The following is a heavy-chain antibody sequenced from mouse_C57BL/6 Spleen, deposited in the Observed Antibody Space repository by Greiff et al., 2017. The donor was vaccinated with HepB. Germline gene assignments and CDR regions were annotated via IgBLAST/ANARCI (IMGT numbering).Heavy chain of an antibody. J-gene: IGHJ1*03. V-gene: IGHV5-4*01. D-gene: IGHD1-1*01. CDR3: ARGFITRVGPHWYCDV. CDR2: ISDGGSYT. CDR1: GFTFSSYA. Sequence: EVHLVESGGGLVKPGGSLKLSCAASGFTFSSYAMSWVRQTPEKRLEWVATISDGGSYTYYPDNVKGRFTISRDNAKNNLYLQMSHLKSEDTAMYYCARGFITRVGPHWYCDVGATGTTAPVPS.